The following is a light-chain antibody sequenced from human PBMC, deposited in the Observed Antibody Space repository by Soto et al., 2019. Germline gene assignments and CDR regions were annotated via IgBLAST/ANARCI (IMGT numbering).Light chain of an antibody. CDR2: KAP. J-gene: IGKJ1*01. Sequence: DVQMTQSPSTLSASVGDRVTITCRASQNIDNWLAWYQQKLGKAPKLLIYKAPNLETGVPSRFSGSGSGTEFSLTISNLEPDDFATYHCQQYYTNSQASFGQGTKVEI. CDR1: QNIDNW. CDR3: QQYYTNSQAS. V-gene: IGKV1-5*03.